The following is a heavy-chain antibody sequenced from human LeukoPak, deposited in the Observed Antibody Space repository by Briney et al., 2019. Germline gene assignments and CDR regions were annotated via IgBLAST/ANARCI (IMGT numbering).Heavy chain of an antibody. J-gene: IGHJ4*02. CDR2: ISYDGSNK. V-gene: IGHV3-30*01. CDR3: ARGTCGGDCYFDY. CDR1: GFTFSSYA. D-gene: IGHD2-21*02. Sequence: GRSLRLSCAASGFTFSSYAMHWARQAPGKGLEWVAVISYDGSNKCYADSVKGRFTISRDNSKNTLYLQMNSLRAEDTAVYYCARGTCGGDCYFDYWGQGTLVTVSS.